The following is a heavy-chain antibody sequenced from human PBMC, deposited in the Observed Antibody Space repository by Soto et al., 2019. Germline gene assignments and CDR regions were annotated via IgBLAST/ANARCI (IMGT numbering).Heavy chain of an antibody. CDR3: AKDELTGTRTPPNY. CDR1: GFTFSSYG. CDR2: ISYDGSNK. D-gene: IGHD1-20*01. Sequence: GGSLRLSCAASGFTFSSYGMHWVRQAPGKGLEWVAVISYDGSNKYYADSVKGRFTISRDNSKNTLYLQMNSLRAEDTAVYYCAKDELTGTRTPPNYWGQGTLVTVSS. V-gene: IGHV3-30*18. J-gene: IGHJ4*02.